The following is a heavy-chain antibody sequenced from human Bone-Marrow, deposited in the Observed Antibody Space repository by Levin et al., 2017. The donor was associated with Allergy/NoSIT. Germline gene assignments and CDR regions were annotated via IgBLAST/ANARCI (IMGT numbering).Heavy chain of an antibody. CDR2: MSHSGTT. J-gene: IGHJ6*02. CDR1: GYSITSDYY. D-gene: IGHD1-1*01. V-gene: IGHV4-38-2*01. Sequence: SETLSLTCAVSGYSITSDYYWTWIRQPPGKGLEWIGSMSHSGTTNYNPSLNSRLSISADTSKNQFSLKLSRVTAADTAVYYCARGQQLASGGMDVWGQGTTVTVSS. CDR3: ARGQQLASGGMDV.